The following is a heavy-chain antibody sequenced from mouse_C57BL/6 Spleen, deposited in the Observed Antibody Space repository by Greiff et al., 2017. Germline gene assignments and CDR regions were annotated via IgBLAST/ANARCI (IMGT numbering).Heavy chain of an antibody. CDR2: ISSGSSTI. D-gene: IGHD1-1*01. Sequence: EVQVVESGGGLVKPGGSLTLSCAASGFNFSDYGMHWVRQAPEKGLEWVAYISSGSSTIYYADTVKGRFTISRDNAKNTLFLQMTSLRSEDTAMYYCAWRRDGSSHSYFDVWGTGTTVTVSS. V-gene: IGHV5-17*01. CDR1: GFNFSDYG. CDR3: AWRRDGSSHSYFDV. J-gene: IGHJ1*03.